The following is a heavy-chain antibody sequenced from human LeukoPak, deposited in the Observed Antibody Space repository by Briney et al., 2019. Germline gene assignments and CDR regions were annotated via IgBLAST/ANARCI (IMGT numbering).Heavy chain of an antibody. CDR2: IYYSGST. V-gene: IGHV4-59*08. CDR1: GGSISSYY. D-gene: IGHD4-23*01. Sequence: PSETLSLTRTVSGGSISSYYWSWIRQPPGKGLEWIGYIYYSGSTNYNPSLKSRVTISVDTSKNQFSLKLSSVTAADTAVYYCARAYGTTVAYYFDYWGQGTLVTVSS. J-gene: IGHJ4*02. CDR3: ARAYGTTVAYYFDY.